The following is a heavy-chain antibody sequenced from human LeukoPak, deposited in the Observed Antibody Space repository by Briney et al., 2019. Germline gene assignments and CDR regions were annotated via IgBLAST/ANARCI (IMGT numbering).Heavy chain of an antibody. CDR1: GGTFSSYA. CDR2: IIPIFGTA. D-gene: IGHD2-15*01. V-gene: IGHV1-69*05. Sequence: SVKVSCKASGGTFSSYAISWVRQAPGQGLEWMGGIIPIFGTANYAQKFQGRVTITTDESTSTAYMELSSLRSEDTAVYYCARVLHSVVALDYWGQGTLVTVSS. CDR3: ARVLHSVVALDY. J-gene: IGHJ4*02.